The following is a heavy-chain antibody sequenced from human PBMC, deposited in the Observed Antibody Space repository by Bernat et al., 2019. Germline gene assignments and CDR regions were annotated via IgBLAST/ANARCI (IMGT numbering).Heavy chain of an antibody. CDR2: ISAYNGNT. D-gene: IGHD3-9*01. CDR3: ARGESNYDIFYNFDY. CDR1: GYTFTSYG. V-gene: IGHV1-18*01. Sequence: QVQLVQSGAEVKKPGASVKVSCQASGYTFTSYGISWVRQAPGQGLEWMGWISAYNGNTNYAQKLQGRVTMTTDASTSTAYMELRSLRSDDTAVYYCARGESNYDIFYNFDYWGQGTLVTVSS. J-gene: IGHJ4*02.